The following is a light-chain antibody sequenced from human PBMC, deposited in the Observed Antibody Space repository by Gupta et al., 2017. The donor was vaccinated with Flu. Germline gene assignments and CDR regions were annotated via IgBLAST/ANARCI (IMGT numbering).Light chain of an antibody. V-gene: IGLV3-21*01. Sequence: GKTTTMTCGGDNIGIKSVHWYQQRPGQAPILVIYDDSDRPSGIPERFFGSNSGDTATLTISRVEAGVEADYFCQVWDSSSDHVVFGGGTKLTVL. CDR1: NIGIKS. J-gene: IGLJ2*01. CDR2: DDS. CDR3: QVWDSSSDHVV.